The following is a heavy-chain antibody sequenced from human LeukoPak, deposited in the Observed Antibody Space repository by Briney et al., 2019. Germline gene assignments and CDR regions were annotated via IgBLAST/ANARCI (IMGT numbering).Heavy chain of an antibody. CDR1: GFTFSSYI. D-gene: IGHD4/OR15-4a*01. CDR2: ITSSSGYI. V-gene: IGHV3-21*01. CDR3: ARDEYGANGNLDY. J-gene: IGHJ4*02. Sequence: GGSLRLSCAASGFTFSSYIMNWVRQAPGKGLEWVSSITSSSGYIYYADSVKGRFTISRDNAKNSLYLQMNSLRAEDTAVYYCARDEYGANGNLDYWGQGTLVTVSS.